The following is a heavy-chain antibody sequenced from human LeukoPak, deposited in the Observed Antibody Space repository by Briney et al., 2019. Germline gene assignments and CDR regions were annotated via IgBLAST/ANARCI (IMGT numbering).Heavy chain of an antibody. CDR3: ATDRSNYYDSSGHFDY. J-gene: IGHJ4*02. CDR1: GCTFTGYY. CDR2: FDPEDGET. D-gene: IGHD3-22*01. Sequence: GASVKVSCKASGCTFTGYYMHWVRQAPGKGLEWMGGFDPEDGETIYAQKFQGRVTMTEDTSTDTAYMELSSLRSEDTAVYYCATDRSNYYDSSGHFDYWGQGTLVTVSS. V-gene: IGHV1-24*01.